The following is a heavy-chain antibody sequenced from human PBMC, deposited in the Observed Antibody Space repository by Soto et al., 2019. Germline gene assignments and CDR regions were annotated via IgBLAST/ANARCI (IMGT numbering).Heavy chain of an antibody. D-gene: IGHD3-22*01. CDR1: GFTFSSYA. V-gene: IGHV3-23*01. CDR2: ISGSGGST. J-gene: IGHJ6*04. Sequence: EVQLLESGGGLVQPGGSLRLSCAASGFTFSSYAMSWVRQAPGKGLELVSAISGSGGSTYYADSVKGRFTISRDNSKNTLYLQMNSLRAEDTAVYYCAKDQVHDSSRGYGIDVWGKGTTVTVSS. CDR3: AKDQVHDSSRGYGIDV.